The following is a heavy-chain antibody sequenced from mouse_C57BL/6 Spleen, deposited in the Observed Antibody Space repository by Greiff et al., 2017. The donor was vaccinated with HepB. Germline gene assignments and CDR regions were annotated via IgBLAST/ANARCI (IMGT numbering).Heavy chain of an antibody. D-gene: IGHD4-1*01. Sequence: VQLQQSGPELVKPGASVKISCKASGYAFSSSGMNWVKQRPGQGLEWIGLIYPGDGDTNYNGKFKGKATLTADKSSSTAYMQLSSLTSEDSAGYFCARYWDRAMDYWGQGTSVTVSS. CDR1: GYAFSSSG. V-gene: IGHV1-82*01. J-gene: IGHJ4*01. CDR3: ARYWDRAMDY. CDR2: IYPGDGDT.